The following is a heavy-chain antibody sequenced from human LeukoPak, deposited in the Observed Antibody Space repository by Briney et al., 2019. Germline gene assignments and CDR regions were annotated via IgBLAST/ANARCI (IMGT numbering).Heavy chain of an antibody. CDR1: GFTFSNAW. J-gene: IGHJ4*02. D-gene: IGHD6-6*01. Sequence: GGSLRLSCAASGFTFSNAWMNWVRQAPGKGLEWVGRIKSKTDGGTTDYAAPVKGRFTISRDDSKNTLYLQMNSLKTEDTAVYYCAAFGVLIAARSIDYWGQGTLVTVSS. CDR2: IKSKTDGGTT. CDR3: AAFGVLIAARSIDY. V-gene: IGHV3-15*07.